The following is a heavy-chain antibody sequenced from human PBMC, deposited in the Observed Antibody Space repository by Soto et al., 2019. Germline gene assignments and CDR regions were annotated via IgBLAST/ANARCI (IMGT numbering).Heavy chain of an antibody. CDR2: IYYSGST. CDR1: GGSFSGYY. V-gene: IGHV4-34*01. J-gene: IGHJ4*02. D-gene: IGHD3-10*01. CDR3: ASPITMVRARGQFDY. Sequence: ASETLSLTCAVYGGSFSGYYWSWIRQPPGKGLEWIGSIYYSGSTYYNPSLKSRVTISVDTSKNQFSLKLSSVTAADTAVYYCASPITMVRARGQFDYWGQGTLVTVSS.